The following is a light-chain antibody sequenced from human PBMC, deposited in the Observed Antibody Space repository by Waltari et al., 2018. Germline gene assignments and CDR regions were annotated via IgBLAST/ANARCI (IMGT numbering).Light chain of an antibody. CDR2: WAS. CDR3: QQYYSTPPTWT. Sequence: DIVMTQSPDSLAVSLGERATINCKSSQSVLYSSNNKNYLAWYQQKPGQPPKLPIYWASTRESGVPDRFSGSGSGTDFTLTISSLQAEDVAVYFCQQYYSTPPTWTFGQGTKVEIK. CDR1: QSVLYSSNNKNY. V-gene: IGKV4-1*01. J-gene: IGKJ1*01.